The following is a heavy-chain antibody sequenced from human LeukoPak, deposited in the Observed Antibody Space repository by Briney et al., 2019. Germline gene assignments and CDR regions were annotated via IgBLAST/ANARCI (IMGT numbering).Heavy chain of an antibody. D-gene: IGHD6-19*01. Sequence: PGGSLRLSCAASGFTFSSYAMSWVRQAPGKGLEWVSAISGSGDSTYYADSVKGRFTISRDNSKNTLYLQMNSLRAEDTAVYYCAKDPIAVTGTRGFDYWGQGTLVTVSS. V-gene: IGHV3-23*01. CDR1: GFTFSSYA. CDR2: ISGSGDST. J-gene: IGHJ4*02. CDR3: AKDPIAVTGTRGFDY.